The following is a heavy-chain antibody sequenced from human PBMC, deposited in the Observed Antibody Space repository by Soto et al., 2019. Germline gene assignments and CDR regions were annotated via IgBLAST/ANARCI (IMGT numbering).Heavy chain of an antibody. V-gene: IGHV5-51*01. CDR3: ATHTGPQWLPDAFDI. D-gene: IGHD6-19*01. CDR1: GYSFTSYW. CDR2: IYPGDSDT. Sequence: GESLKISCKGSGYSFTSYWIGWVRQMPGKGLEWMGIIYPGDSDTRYSPSFQGQVTISADKSISTAYLQWSSLKASDTAMYYCATHTGPQWLPDAFDIWGQGTMVTVSS. J-gene: IGHJ3*02.